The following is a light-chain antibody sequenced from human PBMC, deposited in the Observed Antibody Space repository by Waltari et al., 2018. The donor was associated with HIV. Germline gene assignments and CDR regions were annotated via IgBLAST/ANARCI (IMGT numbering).Light chain of an antibody. J-gene: IGLJ1*01. Sequence: QSVLTQPPSASGAPGQRVTISCSGSSSNIENDNVYWYQQFPGAAPKLLIYKGTQRPSGVPDRFTGSKSGTSASLAIGGLRSDDEADYYCVGWDSRLRGYVFGAGTKVTVL. CDR2: KGT. CDR3: VGWDSRLRGYV. V-gene: IGLV1-47*01. CDR1: SSNIENDN.